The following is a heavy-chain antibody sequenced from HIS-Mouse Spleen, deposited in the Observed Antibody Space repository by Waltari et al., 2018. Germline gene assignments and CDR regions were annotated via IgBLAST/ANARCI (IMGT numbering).Heavy chain of an antibody. CDR3: AREIPYSSSWYDWYFDL. J-gene: IGHJ2*01. Sequence: QLQLQESGPGLVKPSETLSLTCTISGGSISSSSYYWGWIRQPPGKGLEWIGSIYYSGSTSYNPSLNSRVTIAVDTSKNQFSLKLSSETAADTAVYYCAREIPYSSSWYDWYFDLWGRGTLVTVSS. D-gene: IGHD6-13*01. V-gene: IGHV4-39*07. CDR2: IYYSGST. CDR1: GGSISSSSYY.